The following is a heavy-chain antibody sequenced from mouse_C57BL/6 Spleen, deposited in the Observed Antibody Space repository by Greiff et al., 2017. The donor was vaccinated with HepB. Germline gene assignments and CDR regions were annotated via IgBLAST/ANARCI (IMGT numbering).Heavy chain of an antibody. CDR2: INPGSGGT. J-gene: IGHJ2*01. Sequence: VKLQQSGAELVRPGTSVKVSCKASGYAFTNYLIEWVKQRPGQGLEWIGVINPGSGGTNYNEKFKGKATLTADKSSSTAYMQLSSLTSEDSAVYFCASGSGYFDYWGQGTTLTVSS. CDR3: ASGSGYFDY. V-gene: IGHV1-54*01. D-gene: IGHD3-2*02. CDR1: GYAFTNYL.